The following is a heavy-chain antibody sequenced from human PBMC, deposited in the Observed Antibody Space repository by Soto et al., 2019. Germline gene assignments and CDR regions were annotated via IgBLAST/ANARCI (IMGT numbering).Heavy chain of an antibody. Sequence: PSETLSLTCAVYGGSFSGYYWSWIRQPPGKGLEWIGEINHSGSTNYNPSLKSRVTISVDTSKNQFSLKLSSVTAADTAVYYCARGGSPIVVVITPPDPFDYWGQGTLVTVSS. CDR3: ARGGSPIVVVITPPDPFDY. J-gene: IGHJ4*02. CDR2: INHSGST. CDR1: GGSFSGYY. V-gene: IGHV4-34*01. D-gene: IGHD3-22*01.